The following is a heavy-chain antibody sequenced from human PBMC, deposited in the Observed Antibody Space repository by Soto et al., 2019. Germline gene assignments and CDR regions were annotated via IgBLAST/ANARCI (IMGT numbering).Heavy chain of an antibody. D-gene: IGHD3-10*01. Sequence: QVQLVQSGAEVKKPGSSVKVSCKASGGTFSSYAISWVRQAPGQGLEWMGGIIPIFGTANYAQQFQGRVTTPADACTSIAYMALRSLRSEESAVYYCARTPAPQPYDASASRPNWFDPWGQGTRVTVSA. V-gene: IGHV1-69*12. CDR3: ARTPAPQPYDASASRPNWFDP. CDR2: IIPIFGTA. J-gene: IGHJ5*02. CDR1: GGTFSSYA.